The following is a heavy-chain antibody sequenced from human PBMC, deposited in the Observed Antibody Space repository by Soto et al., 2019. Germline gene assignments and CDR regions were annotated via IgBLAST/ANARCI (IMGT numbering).Heavy chain of an antibody. D-gene: IGHD4-17*01. CDR1: GFTCSNFG. J-gene: IGHJ2*01. CDR2: IWYDGSNE. V-gene: IGHV3-33*01. Sequence: GSLRLSCSASGFTCSNFGMHWVRQAPGKGLEWVAVIWYDGSNEYYPDSVKGRFTISRDNSKNTLYLQMNSLRAEDTAVYYCARLNTGWYFDLWGRGTLVTVSS. CDR3: ARLNTGWYFDL.